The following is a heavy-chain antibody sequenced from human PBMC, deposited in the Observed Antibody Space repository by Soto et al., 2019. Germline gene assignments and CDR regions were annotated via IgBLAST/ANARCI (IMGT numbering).Heavy chain of an antibody. J-gene: IGHJ4*02. CDR1: GGSISSSIYY. CDR3: ASHTEYCTNGVCYMIFDY. Sequence: SETLSLTCTVSGGSISSSIYYWGWIRQPPGKGLEWIGSIYYSGSTYYNPSLKSRVTISVDTSKNQFSLKLSSVTAADTAVYYCASHTEYCTNGVCYMIFDYWGQGTLVTVSS. CDR2: IYYSGST. V-gene: IGHV4-39*01. D-gene: IGHD2-8*01.